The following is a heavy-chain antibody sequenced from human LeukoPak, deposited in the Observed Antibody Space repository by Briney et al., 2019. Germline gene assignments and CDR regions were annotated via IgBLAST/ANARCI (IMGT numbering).Heavy chain of an antibody. CDR1: GFIFGDYA. J-gene: IGHJ4*02. CDR2: ISGSGGNT. CDR3: AKDPTSYDYVWHDY. D-gene: IGHD3-16*01. Sequence: GGSLRLSCAASGFIFGDYAMSWVRQAPGKGPEWVSAISGSGGNTYYTDAVKGRFTISRDNSKNTLNLQMNSLRAEDTAVYYCAKDPTSYDYVWHDYWGQGTLVTVSS. V-gene: IGHV3-23*01.